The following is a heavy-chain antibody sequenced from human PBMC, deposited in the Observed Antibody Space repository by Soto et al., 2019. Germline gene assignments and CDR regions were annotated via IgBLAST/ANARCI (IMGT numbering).Heavy chain of an antibody. D-gene: IGHD3-9*01. Sequence: GGSLRLSCAASGFTFSSYWMSWVRQAPGKGLEWVANIKQDGSEKYYVDSVKGRFTISRDNAKNSLYLQMNSLRAEDTAVYYCARANYNILTGYSDYWGQGTLVTVSS. CDR2: IKQDGSEK. CDR3: ARANYNILTGYSDY. CDR1: GFTFSSYW. V-gene: IGHV3-7*01. J-gene: IGHJ4*02.